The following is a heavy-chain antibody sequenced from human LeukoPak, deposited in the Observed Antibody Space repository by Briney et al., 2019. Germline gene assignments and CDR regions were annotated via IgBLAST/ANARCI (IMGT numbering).Heavy chain of an antibody. D-gene: IGHD3-22*01. CDR3: AKRGVVIRVILVGFHKEANYFDS. J-gene: IGHJ4*02. Sequence: GGSLRLSCAVSGITLSDYGMSWVRQAPGKGLEWVAGISDSGGRTKYADSVKGRFTISRDNPKNTLYLQMNSLRPEDTAVYFCAKRGVVIRVILVGFHKEANYFDSWGQGVLVTVSS. V-gene: IGHV3-23*01. CDR1: GITLSDYG. CDR2: ISDSGGRT.